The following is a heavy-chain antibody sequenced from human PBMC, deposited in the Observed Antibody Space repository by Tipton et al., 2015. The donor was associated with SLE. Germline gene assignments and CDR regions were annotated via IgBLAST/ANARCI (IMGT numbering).Heavy chain of an antibody. V-gene: IGHV4-59*01. Sequence: TLSLTCTVSGGSISSYFWSWIWQSPGKGLEWIGSIYYSGTTSYNSSLKSRVTISVDSAKNQFSLKVSSVTAADTAVYFCARGDFWSGLDYWGQGALVTVSS. CDR3: ARGDFWSGLDY. CDR2: IYYSGTT. J-gene: IGHJ4*02. D-gene: IGHD3-3*01. CDR1: GGSISSYF.